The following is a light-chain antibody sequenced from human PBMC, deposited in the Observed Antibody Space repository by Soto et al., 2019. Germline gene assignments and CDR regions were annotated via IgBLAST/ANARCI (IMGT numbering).Light chain of an antibody. Sequence: EIVIQQSPATLSVSPVEIATRSCSASQSVSSNLAWYQQKPGQAPRLLIYGASTRATGIPARFSGSGSGTDFTLTISSLEPGDCVVYYCQQRSNWPPRVTFGQGTRLEI. CDR1: QSVSSN. CDR3: QQRSNWPPRVT. V-gene: IGKV3-11*01. CDR2: GAS. J-gene: IGKJ5*01.